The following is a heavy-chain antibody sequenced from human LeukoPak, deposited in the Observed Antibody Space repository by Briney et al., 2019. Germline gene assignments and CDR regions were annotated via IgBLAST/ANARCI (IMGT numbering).Heavy chain of an antibody. Sequence: GASVEVSCKASGYTFTSYGISWVRQAPGQGLEWMGWISAYNGNTNYAQKLQGRVTMTTDTSTSTAYMELRSLRSDDTAVYYCARGIWSGPMEEVLDYWGQGTLVTVSS. CDR2: ISAYNGNT. V-gene: IGHV1-18*01. CDR3: ARGIWSGPMEEVLDY. J-gene: IGHJ4*02. CDR1: GYTFTSYG. D-gene: IGHD3-3*01.